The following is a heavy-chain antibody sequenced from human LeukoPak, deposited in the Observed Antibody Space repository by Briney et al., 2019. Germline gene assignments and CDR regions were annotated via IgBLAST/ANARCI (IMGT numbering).Heavy chain of an antibody. CDR2: IYHSGST. J-gene: IGHJ4*02. V-gene: IGHV4-30-2*01. CDR1: GGSISSGGYY. D-gene: IGHD3-22*01. Sequence: SETLSLTCTVSGGSISSGGYYWSWIRQPPGKGLEWIGYIYHSGSTYYNPSLKSRVTISVVRSKNQFSLKLSSVTAADTAVYYFARYYDSSGAFDYWGQGTLVTVSS. CDR3: ARYYDSSGAFDY.